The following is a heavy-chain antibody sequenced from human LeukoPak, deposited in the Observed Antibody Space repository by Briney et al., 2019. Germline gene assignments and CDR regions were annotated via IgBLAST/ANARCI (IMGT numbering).Heavy chain of an antibody. CDR1: GFTFSSYW. D-gene: IGHD6-25*01. V-gene: IGHV3-7*01. Sequence: GGSLRLSCAVSGFTFSSYWMSWVRQAPGKGLEWVANIKQDGSEKYYVDSVKGRFTISRDNAKNSLYLQMNSLRAEDTAVYYCARGTYSGELFFDYWGQGTLVTVSS. CDR3: ARGTYSGELFFDY. J-gene: IGHJ4*02. CDR2: IKQDGSEK.